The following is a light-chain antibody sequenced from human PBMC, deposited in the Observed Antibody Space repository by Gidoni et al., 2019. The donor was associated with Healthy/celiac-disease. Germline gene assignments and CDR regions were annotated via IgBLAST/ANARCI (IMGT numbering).Light chain of an antibody. Sequence: SSELTPDPAVSVALGQTVRIPCQGDSLRSDYASWYQQKPGQAPVLVIDGKKNRPSGSPDRFSGSSSGNTASLTSTVAQAEDEADYYCNSRDSSGNHVVFGGGTKLTVL. CDR3: NSRDSSGNHVV. J-gene: IGLJ2*01. CDR1: SLRSDY. V-gene: IGLV3-19*01. CDR2: GKK.